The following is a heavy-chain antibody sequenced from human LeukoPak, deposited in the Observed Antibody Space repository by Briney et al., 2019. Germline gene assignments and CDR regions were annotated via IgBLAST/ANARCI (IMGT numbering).Heavy chain of an antibody. CDR1: DGSISSYY. V-gene: IGHV4-59*08. Sequence: SETLSLTCTVSDGSISSYYWSWIRQPPGKGLEWIGYIYYSGSTNYNPSLKSRVNISVDTSKNQFSLKLSSVTAADTAVYYCASLFAGPYYFDYWGQGTLVTVSS. CDR2: IYYSGST. CDR3: ASLFAGPYYFDY. J-gene: IGHJ4*02.